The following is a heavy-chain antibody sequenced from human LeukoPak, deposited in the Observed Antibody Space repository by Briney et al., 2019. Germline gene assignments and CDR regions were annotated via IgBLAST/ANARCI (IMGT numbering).Heavy chain of an antibody. CDR3: ARDVGLTGESGGESFFDY. D-gene: IGHD7-27*01. J-gene: IGHJ4*02. CDR1: GYTFTSYY. V-gene: IGHV1-2*02. Sequence: GASVKVSCKASGYTFTSYYMHWVRQAPGQGLEWMGWINPNSGGTNYAQKFQGRVTMTRDTSISTAYMELSRLRSDDTAVYYCARDVGLTGESGGESFFDYWGQGTLVTVSS. CDR2: INPNSGGT.